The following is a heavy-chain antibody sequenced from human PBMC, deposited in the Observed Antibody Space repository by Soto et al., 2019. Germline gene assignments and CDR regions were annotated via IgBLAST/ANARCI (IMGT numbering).Heavy chain of an antibody. CDR1: GGTFSNYP. V-gene: IGHV1-69*01. CDR3: ARGLYCGGRCYSPFDY. Sequence: VQLVQSGAEVKKPGSSVKVSCKASGGTFSNYPFIWVRQAPGQGLDWMGGIIPIFGTTDYGQRFQGRVTITADESTNTAYMELSSLRSDDTDVYYCARGLYCGGRCYSPFDYWGQGTLVTVSS. CDR2: IIPIFGTT. J-gene: IGHJ4*02. D-gene: IGHD2-21*02.